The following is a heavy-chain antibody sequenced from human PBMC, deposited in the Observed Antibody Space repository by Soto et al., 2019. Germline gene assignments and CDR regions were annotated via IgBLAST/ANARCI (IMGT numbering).Heavy chain of an antibody. CDR3: ARPTTYYYDSSGYTPYYYYGMDV. CDR1: GYSFTSYW. J-gene: IGHJ6*02. Sequence: PGDSLKISCKGSGYSFTSYWIGWVRQMPGKGLEWMGIIYPGDSDTRYSPSFQGQVTISADKSISTAYLQWSSLKASDTAMYYCARPTTYYYDSSGYTPYYYYGMDVWGQGTTVTV. CDR2: IYPGDSDT. V-gene: IGHV5-51*01. D-gene: IGHD3-22*01.